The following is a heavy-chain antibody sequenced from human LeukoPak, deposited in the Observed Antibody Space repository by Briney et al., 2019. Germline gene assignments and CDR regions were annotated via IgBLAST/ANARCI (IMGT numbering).Heavy chain of an antibody. Sequence: SETLSLTCTVPGGSISSGDYYWSWIRQPPGKGLEWIGYIYYSGSTYYNPSLKSRVTISVDTSKNQFSLKLSSVTAADTAVYYCAKNSNPYYFDYWGQGTLVTVSS. CDR3: AKNSNPYYFDY. D-gene: IGHD4-11*01. V-gene: IGHV4-30-4*01. CDR1: GGSISSGDYY. CDR2: IYYSGST. J-gene: IGHJ4*02.